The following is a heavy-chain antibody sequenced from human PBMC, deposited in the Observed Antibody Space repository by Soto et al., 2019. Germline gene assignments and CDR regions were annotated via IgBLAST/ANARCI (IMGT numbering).Heavy chain of an antibody. Sequence: PGGSLRHSCAASGFTFSNAWMNWVRQAPGKGLEWVGRIKSKTDGGTTDYAAPVKGRFTISRDDSKNTLYLQMNSLKTEDTAVYYCTTEVGSTTVTTSLESNHYYYYYGMDVWGQGTTVTVSS. CDR1: GFTFSNAW. D-gene: IGHD4-4*01. CDR2: IKSKTDGGTT. J-gene: IGHJ6*01. CDR3: TTEVGSTTVTTSLESNHYYYYYGMDV. V-gene: IGHV3-15*07.